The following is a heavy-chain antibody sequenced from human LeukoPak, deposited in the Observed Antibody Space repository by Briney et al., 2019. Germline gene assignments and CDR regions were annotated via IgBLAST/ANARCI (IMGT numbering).Heavy chain of an antibody. CDR1: GFTFSSYG. Sequence: GGSLRLSCAASGFTFSSYGMHLVRQAPGKGLEWVSAISGSGGSTYYADSVKGRFTISRDNSKNTLYLQMNSLRAEDTAVYYCAKDRKYDFWSGYSGGMDVWGKGTTVTVSS. CDR3: AKDRKYDFWSGYSGGMDV. D-gene: IGHD3-3*01. CDR2: ISGSGGST. V-gene: IGHV3-23*01. J-gene: IGHJ6*04.